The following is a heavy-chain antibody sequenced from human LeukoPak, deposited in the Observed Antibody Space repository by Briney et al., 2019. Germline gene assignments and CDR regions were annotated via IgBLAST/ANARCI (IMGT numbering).Heavy chain of an antibody. V-gene: IGHV4-34*01. CDR1: GGSFSGYY. D-gene: IGHD1-14*01. CDR2: IHHSGST. J-gene: IGHJ4*02. CDR3: ACPSGNHLYSFDY. Sequence: SETLSLTCAVYGGSFSGYYWSWIRQPPGKGLECIGEIHHSGSTNYNPSLKSRVTLSVDTSKNQFSLKLSSVTAADTAVYYCACPSGNHLYSFDYWGQGTLVTVSS.